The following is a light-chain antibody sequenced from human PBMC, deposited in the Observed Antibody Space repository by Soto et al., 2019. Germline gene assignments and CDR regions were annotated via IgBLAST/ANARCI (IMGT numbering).Light chain of an antibody. J-gene: IGKJ4*01. V-gene: IGKV3-20*01. CDR3: QQYASSPRLT. CDR1: QSVSSSY. Sequence: EIVLTQSPGTLSLSPGERATLSCRASQSVSSSYLAWYQQKPGKAPRLLIYGASSRATGIPDRFSGSGSGTDFTLTISRLEPEDFAVYYCQQYASSPRLTFGGGTNVEIK. CDR2: GAS.